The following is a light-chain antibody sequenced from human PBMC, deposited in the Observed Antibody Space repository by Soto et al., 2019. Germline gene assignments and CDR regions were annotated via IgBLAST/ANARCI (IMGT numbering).Light chain of an antibody. CDR1: SGDIGTYNL. CDR3: CSYAGRSTVI. J-gene: IGLJ2*01. CDR2: EGN. V-gene: IGLV2-23*01. Sequence: QSALTQPASVSGSPGQSITISCTGTSGDIGTYNLVSWYQQHPGSAPKLIIFEGNKRPSGVSNRFTASKSGNTASLAVSGLQAEDEADYHCCSYAGRSTVICGGGTKLTVL.